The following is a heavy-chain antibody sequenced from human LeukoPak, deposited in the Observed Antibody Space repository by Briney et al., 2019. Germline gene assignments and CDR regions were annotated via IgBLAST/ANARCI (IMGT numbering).Heavy chain of an antibody. D-gene: IGHD4-11*01. CDR2: INPSGGST. Sequence: ASVKVSCKASGYTFTSYYMHWVRQAPGQGLEWMGIINPSGGSTSYAQKFQGRVTMTRDTSTSTVYMELSSLRSEDTAVYYCARDRETTVTTAPFDYWGQGTLVTVSS. CDR3: ARDRETTVTTAPFDY. J-gene: IGHJ4*02. CDR1: GYTFTSYY. V-gene: IGHV1-46*01.